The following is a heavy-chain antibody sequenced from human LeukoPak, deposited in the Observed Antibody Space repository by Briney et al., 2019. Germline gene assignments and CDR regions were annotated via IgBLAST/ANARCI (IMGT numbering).Heavy chain of an antibody. CDR3: ATSPPGGSYSDY. J-gene: IGHJ4*02. CDR2: FDPEDGET. CDR1: GYTLTELS. D-gene: IGHD2-15*01. V-gene: IGHV1-24*01. Sequence: ASVKVSCKVSGYTLTELSMHWVRQAPGKGLEWMGGFDPEDGETIYAQKFQGRVTMTEDISTDTAYMELSSLRSEDTAVYYCATSPPGGSYSDYWGQGTLVTVSS.